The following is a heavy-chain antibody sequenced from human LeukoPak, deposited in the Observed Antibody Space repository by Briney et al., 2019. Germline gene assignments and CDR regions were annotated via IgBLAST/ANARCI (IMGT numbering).Heavy chain of an antibody. CDR1: GFSFSNYN. D-gene: IGHD1-26*01. CDR2: ITSSGSHI. Sequence: GGSLRLSCAASGFSFSNYNMNWARLAPGKTLEWVSSITSSGSHIFYADSVRGRFTISRDNADNSLYLQMNSLRADDTAVYFCARHPYSGAYHTYYSTWTSGAEGPRSPSP. J-gene: IGHJ6*03. CDR3: ARHPYSGAYHTYYSTWTS. V-gene: IGHV3-21*01.